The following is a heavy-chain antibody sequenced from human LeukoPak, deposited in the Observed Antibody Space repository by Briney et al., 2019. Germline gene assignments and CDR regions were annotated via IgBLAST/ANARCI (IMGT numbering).Heavy chain of an antibody. J-gene: IGHJ4*02. Sequence: ETLSLTCTVSGGSISSYFWSWVRQAPGKGLEWVSAISGSGGSTYYADSVKGRFTISRDNSKNTLYLQMNSLRAEDTAVYYCAKTEGATGFDYWGQGTLVTVSS. CDR3: AKTEGATGFDY. CDR2: ISGSGGST. CDR1: GGSISSYF. V-gene: IGHV3-23*01. D-gene: IGHD1-26*01.